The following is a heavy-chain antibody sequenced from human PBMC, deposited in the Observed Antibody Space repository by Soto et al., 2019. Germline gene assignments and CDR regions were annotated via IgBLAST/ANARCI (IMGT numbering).Heavy chain of an antibody. D-gene: IGHD6-19*01. CDR2: ISYEGRNK. CDR1: GFTFSSYA. CDR3: AGGYRWSSAAFAI. Sequence: QVQLVESGGGVVEPGMSLRLSCAASGFTFSSYAMHWVRQAPGKGLEWVAIISYEGRNKYYAGSVKGRFTHDRDNFKNTQYPQRDSLRAEEKAGYSCAGGYRWSSAAFAICGQGTMVT. V-gene: IGHV3-30*04. J-gene: IGHJ3*02.